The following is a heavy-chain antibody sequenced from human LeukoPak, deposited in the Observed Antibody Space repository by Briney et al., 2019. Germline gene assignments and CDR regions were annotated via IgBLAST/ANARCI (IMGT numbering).Heavy chain of an antibody. D-gene: IGHD1-26*01. CDR1: GFTFSPYP. CDR3: ARGGLVGPTPYLDS. Sequence: GPLRLSCAAPGFTFSPYPMYWVRQAPGRGPQYVSGINNNGDRTYYAKSVKGRFTISRDNSKNTLYLQVGSLRAEDMAVYYCARGGLVGPTPYLDSWGQGTLVTVSS. CDR2: INNNGDRT. V-gene: IGHV3-64*01. J-gene: IGHJ4*02.